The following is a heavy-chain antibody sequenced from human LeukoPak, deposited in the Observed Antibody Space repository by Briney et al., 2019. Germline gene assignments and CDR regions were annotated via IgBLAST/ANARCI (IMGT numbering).Heavy chain of an antibody. CDR2: INSDGTII. J-gene: IGHJ4*02. Sequence: AGGSLRLSCAASGFTFSRYSMNWVRQAPGKGLVWVSRINSDGTIIGYADSVKGRFTISRDNAKNTLYLQMNSLRADDTAVYYCARSMYCGGDCYYYFDYWGQGTLVTVAS. CDR1: GFTFSRYS. CDR3: ARSMYCGGDCYYYFDY. V-gene: IGHV3-74*01. D-gene: IGHD2-21*02.